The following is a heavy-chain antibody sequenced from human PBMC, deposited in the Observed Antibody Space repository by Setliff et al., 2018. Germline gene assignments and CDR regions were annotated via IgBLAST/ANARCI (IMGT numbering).Heavy chain of an antibody. D-gene: IGHD3-3*01. CDR1: GLTLINNG. V-gene: IGHV3-33*01. Sequence: GGSLRLSCAASGLTLINNGFHWVRQAPGKGLEWVAIIWHDGTNKYYADSVKGRFNISRDSSKNTVYLQMNSLTAEDTAMYYCATLSKDLNYWGQGTLVTVSS. CDR3: ATLSKDLNY. J-gene: IGHJ4*02. CDR2: IWHDGTNK.